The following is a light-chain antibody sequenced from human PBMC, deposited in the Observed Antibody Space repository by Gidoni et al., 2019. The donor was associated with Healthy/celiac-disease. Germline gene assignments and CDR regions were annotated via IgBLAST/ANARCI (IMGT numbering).Light chain of an antibody. CDR3: QAWDSSTAV. Sequence: SYAVTPPPSVSVSPGQPASITCSGDKLGDKYACWYQQKPGQSPVLVIYQDSKRPSGIPERFSGSNSGNTATLTISGIQAMDEADYYCQAWDSSTAVFGGGTKLTVL. CDR2: QDS. J-gene: IGLJ2*01. CDR1: KLGDKY. V-gene: IGLV3-1*01.